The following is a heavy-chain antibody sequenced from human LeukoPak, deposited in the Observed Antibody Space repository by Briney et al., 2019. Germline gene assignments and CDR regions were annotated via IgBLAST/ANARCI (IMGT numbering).Heavy chain of an antibody. CDR3: ATQQEMATLNFDY. CDR2: INPNSGGT. Sequence: ASVKVSCKASGYTFTGYYMHWVRQAPGQGLEWMGWINPNSGGTNYAQKFQGRVTMTRDTSISTAYMELRSLRSDDTAVYYCATQQEMATLNFDYWGQGTLVTVSS. J-gene: IGHJ4*02. V-gene: IGHV1-2*02. CDR1: GYTFTGYY. D-gene: IGHD5-24*01.